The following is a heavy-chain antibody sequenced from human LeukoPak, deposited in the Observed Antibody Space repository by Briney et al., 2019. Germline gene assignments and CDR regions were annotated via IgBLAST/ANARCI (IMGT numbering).Heavy chain of an antibody. V-gene: IGHV3-7*01. CDR3: ATGYCTSTTCYRSRFDY. D-gene: IGHD2-2*01. CDR1: GFTFSNYW. J-gene: IGHJ4*02. Sequence: GGSLRLSCAASGFTFSNYWMSWVRQAPGKGLEWVANIKPNGSEKYYVDSVKGRFTISRDNAKNSLYLQINSLRAEDTAVFYCATGYCTSTTCYRSRFDYWGQGTLVTVSS. CDR2: IKPNGSEK.